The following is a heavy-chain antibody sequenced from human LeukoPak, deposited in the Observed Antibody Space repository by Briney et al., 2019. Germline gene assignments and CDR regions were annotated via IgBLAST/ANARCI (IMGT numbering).Heavy chain of an antibody. CDR2: IYYSGST. D-gene: IGHD6-6*01. CDR1: GGPISSYY. V-gene: IGHV4-59*01. Sequence: SETLSLTCTVSGGPISSYYWSWIRQPPGKGLEWLGYIYYSGSTNYNPSLKSRVTISVDTSKNQFSLKLSSVTAADTAVYYCARGAYSSSSNWFDPWGQGTLVTVSS. CDR3: ARGAYSSSSNWFDP. J-gene: IGHJ5*02.